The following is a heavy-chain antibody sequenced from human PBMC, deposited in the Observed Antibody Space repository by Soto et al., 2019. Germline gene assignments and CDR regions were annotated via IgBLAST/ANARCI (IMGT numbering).Heavy chain of an antibody. J-gene: IGHJ6*02. CDR2: IIPIFGTA. D-gene: IGHD3-22*01. CDR1: GDTFSSYA. V-gene: IGHV1-69*01. CDR3: AGDGSGYRRRASPMDV. Sequence: QVQLVQSGAEVKKPGSSVKVSCKASGDTFSSYAISWVRQAPGQGLEWMGGIIPIFGTANYAQKFQGRVTITADESTSTAYMELSSLRSEDTAVYYCAGDGSGYRRRASPMDVWGQGTTVTVSS.